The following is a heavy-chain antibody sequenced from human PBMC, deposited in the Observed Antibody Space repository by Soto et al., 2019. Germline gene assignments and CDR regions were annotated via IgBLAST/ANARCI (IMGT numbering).Heavy chain of an antibody. D-gene: IGHD2-15*01. J-gene: IGHJ6*02. CDR1: GISLTTYG. CDR3: ARVRIMSEIFGMDV. Sequence: GGSLRLSYVASGISLTTYGINGVRQAPGKGLEWVSFISSTGSTMYYADSVKGRFTISRDTAKNSLYLQMSSLRDADSAVYYCARVRIMSEIFGMDVWGQGTTVTVSS. CDR2: ISSTGSTM. V-gene: IGHV3-48*02.